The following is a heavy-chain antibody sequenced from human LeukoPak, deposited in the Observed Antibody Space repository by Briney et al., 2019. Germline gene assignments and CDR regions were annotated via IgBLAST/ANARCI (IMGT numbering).Heavy chain of an antibody. Sequence: GGSLRLSCVASGFIVSSYYMTWVRQAPGKGLEWVSVIYSGGSTYYADSVKDRVAISRDNSKNTVFLQMSSVRAEDTAVYYCARSYSNHLFGMDVWGQGTTVTVTS. J-gene: IGHJ6*02. D-gene: IGHD4-11*01. V-gene: IGHV3-66*01. CDR1: GFIVSSYY. CDR3: ARSYSNHLFGMDV. CDR2: IYSGGST.